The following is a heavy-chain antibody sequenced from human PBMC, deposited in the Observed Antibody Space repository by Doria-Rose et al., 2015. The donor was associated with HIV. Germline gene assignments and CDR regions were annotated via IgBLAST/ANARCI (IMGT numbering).Heavy chain of an antibody. CDR3: ARVLSGTYDY. V-gene: IGHV4-59*01. D-gene: IGHD1-26*01. CDR2: IFYTGST. Sequence: QVQLQESGPGLVKPSETLSLTCSVSGGSISHYYWSWIRHPPGKGLEYTGDIFYTGSTNYSSSLKSRVSISIDTSKNKFSLRLSSVTAADTAVYYCARVLSGTYDYWGQGTLVTVSS. J-gene: IGHJ4*02. CDR1: GGSISHYY.